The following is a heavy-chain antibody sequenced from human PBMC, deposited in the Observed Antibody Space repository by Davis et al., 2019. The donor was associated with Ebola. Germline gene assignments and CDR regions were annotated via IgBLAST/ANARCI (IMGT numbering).Heavy chain of an antibody. J-gene: IGHJ6*02. Sequence: GGSLRLSCKGSGYTFTNYWIGWVRQMPGKGQEWMGIIYPGDSDTRYSPSFQGQVTISADKSISTAYLQWSSLKASGTAVYYCARFFCISTSCHYGLDVWGQGTTVTVSS. CDR1: GYTFTNYW. V-gene: IGHV5-51*01. D-gene: IGHD2-2*01. CDR3: ARFFCISTSCHYGLDV. CDR2: IYPGDSDT.